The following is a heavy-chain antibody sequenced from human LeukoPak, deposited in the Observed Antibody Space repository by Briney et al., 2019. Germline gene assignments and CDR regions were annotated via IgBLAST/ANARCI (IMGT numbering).Heavy chain of an antibody. CDR1: GGSFSGYY. V-gene: IGHV4-34*01. J-gene: IGHJ5*02. D-gene: IGHD2-2*02. CDR2: INHSGST. Sequence: SETLSLTCAVYGGSFSGYYWSWIRQPPGKGLEWIGEINHSGSTNYNPSLNSRVTISVDTSKNQFSLKLSSVTAADTAVYYCACYSNIAVVDELPAAIGGNWFDPWGQGTLVAVSS. CDR3: ACYSNIAVVDELPAAIGGNWFDP.